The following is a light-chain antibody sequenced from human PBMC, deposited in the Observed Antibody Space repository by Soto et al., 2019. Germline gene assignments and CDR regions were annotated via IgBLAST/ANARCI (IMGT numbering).Light chain of an antibody. Sequence: QYVMTQAASVSGTPEQSITISCAGSGSDVGGYRYVSWYQQHPGKAPKLIIYEVSNRASGVSARFSGSKSGNTASLTISGLLTEDEAVYYCGSYTSSVTYVFGTGTKVTVL. CDR1: GSDVGGYRY. J-gene: IGLJ1*01. CDR3: GSYTSSVTYV. V-gene: IGLV2-14*03. CDR2: EVS.